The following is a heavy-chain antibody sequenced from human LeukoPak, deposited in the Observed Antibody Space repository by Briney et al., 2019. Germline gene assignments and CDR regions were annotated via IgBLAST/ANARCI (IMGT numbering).Heavy chain of an antibody. J-gene: IGHJ4*02. CDR3: ARDKAAVAGTWGYFDY. D-gene: IGHD6-19*01. CDR1: GFTFSSSA. CDR2: ISYDGTNK. V-gene: IGHV3-30*04. Sequence: PGRSLRLSCAAAGFTFSSSAMDWVRQAPGKGLGWVAVISYDGTNKYYADSVKGRFTISRDNSKNTLYLQMNSLRAEATAVYYCARDKAAVAGTWGYFDYWGQGTLVTVSS.